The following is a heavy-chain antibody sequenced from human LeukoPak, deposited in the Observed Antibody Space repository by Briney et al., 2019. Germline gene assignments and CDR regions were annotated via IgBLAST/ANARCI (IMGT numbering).Heavy chain of an antibody. CDR1: GGTFSSYA. V-gene: IGHV1-69*04. CDR2: IIPILGIA. J-gene: IGHJ4*02. D-gene: IGHD1-26*01. Sequence: ASVKVSCKASGGTFSSYAISWVRQAPGQGLEWMGRIIPILGIANYAQKFQGRVTITADKSTSTAYMELSSLRSEDTAVYYCARGGLSGSYYVDYWGQGTLVTVSS. CDR3: ARGGLSGSYYVDY.